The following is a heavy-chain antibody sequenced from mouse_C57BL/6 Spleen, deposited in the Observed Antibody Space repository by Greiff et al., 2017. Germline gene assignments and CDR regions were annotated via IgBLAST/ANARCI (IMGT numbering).Heavy chain of an antibody. D-gene: IGHD3-2*02. CDR2: INPGSGGT. CDR3: ARSSDSSGYWFAY. Sequence: VKLQESGAELVRPGTSVKVSCKASGYAFTNYLIEWVKQRPGQGLEWIGVINPGSGGTNYNEKFKGKATLTADKSSSTAYMQLSSLTSEDSAVYCCARSSDSSGYWFAYWGQGTLVTVSA. V-gene: IGHV1-54*01. CDR1: GYAFTNYL. J-gene: IGHJ3*01.